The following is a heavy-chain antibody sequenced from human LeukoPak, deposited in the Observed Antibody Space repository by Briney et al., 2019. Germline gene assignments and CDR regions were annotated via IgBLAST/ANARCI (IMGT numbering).Heavy chain of an antibody. V-gene: IGHV1-69*13. J-gene: IGHJ6*02. CDR2: IIPMSGTT. D-gene: IGHD6-19*01. CDR1: GGTFSNYA. CDR3: AREQWLVPHRYYCYGMDV. Sequence: GASVKVSCKASGGTFSNYAISWVRQAPGQGLEWMGGIIPMSGTTNYAQKFQGRVTITADESTNTAYMALSSLRSEDTAVYYCAREQWLVPHRYYCYGMDVWGQGTTVTVSS.